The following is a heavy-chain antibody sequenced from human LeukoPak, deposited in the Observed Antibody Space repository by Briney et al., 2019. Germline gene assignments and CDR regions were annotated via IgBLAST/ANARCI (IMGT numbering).Heavy chain of an antibody. D-gene: IGHD3-22*01. J-gene: IGHJ4*02. CDR3: ARVVSENSGYQGY. V-gene: IGHV3-11*04. CDR1: GFTLSDYY. CDR2: ISTCGSTI. Sequence: GGSLRLSCAASGFTLSDYYMSWIRQSPGNGLEWVSYISTCGSTIYYADSVKGRFTVSRDNAKNSLFLQMNSLRAEGTAVHYCARVVSENSGYQGYWGQGTLVTVSS.